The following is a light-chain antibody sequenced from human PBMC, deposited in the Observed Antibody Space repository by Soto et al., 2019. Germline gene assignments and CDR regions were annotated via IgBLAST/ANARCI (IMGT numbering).Light chain of an antibody. CDR3: SSYTSSSTV. Sequence: QSALTQPASVSGSPGQSITISCTGTRSDGGGYNYVSWYQQQQGKAPKLMIYDVSNRPSGVSNRFSGSKSGNTASLTISGLQAEDEADYYCSSYTSSSTVFGPGTKLTVL. J-gene: IGLJ1*01. CDR1: RSDGGGYNY. CDR2: DVS. V-gene: IGLV2-14*01.